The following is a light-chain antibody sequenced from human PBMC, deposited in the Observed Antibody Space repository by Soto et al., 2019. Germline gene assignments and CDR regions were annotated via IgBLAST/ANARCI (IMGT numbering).Light chain of an antibody. CDR2: EVS. CDR3: SSYTSSSTSV. V-gene: IGLV2-14*01. Sequence: QSALTQPASVSGSPGQSITISCTGTSSDVGGYNHVSWYQQHPGKAPKVILYEVSNRPSGISHRFSGSKSGNTASLTISGLQAEDEADYYCSSYTSSSTSVFGGGTKLTVL. J-gene: IGLJ2*01. CDR1: SSDVGGYNH.